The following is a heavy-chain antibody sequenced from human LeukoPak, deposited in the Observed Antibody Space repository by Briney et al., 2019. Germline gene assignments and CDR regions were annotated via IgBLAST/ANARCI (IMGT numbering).Heavy chain of an antibody. CDR2: LSYDGSNK. D-gene: IGHD1-26*01. J-gene: IGHJ3*02. CDR3: ARLHSAIYYGDAFDI. CDR1: GFTFSSYA. V-gene: IGHV3-30-3*01. Sequence: GGSLRLSCAASGFTFSSYAMHWVRQAPGKGLEWVAVLSYDGSNKYYADSVKGRFTISRDNSKNTLYLQMNSLRAEDTAAYYCARLHSAIYYGDAFDIWGQGTMVTVSS.